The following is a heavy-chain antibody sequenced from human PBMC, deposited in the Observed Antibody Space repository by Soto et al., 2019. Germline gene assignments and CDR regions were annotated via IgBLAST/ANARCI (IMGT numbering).Heavy chain of an antibody. Sequence: ASVKVSCKASGYTFTSYYMHWVRQAPGQGLEWMGIINPSGGSTSYAQKFQGRVTMTRDTSTSTVYMELSSLRSEDTAVYYCARDRSPAKESPGYCSGGSCFTAYGMDVWGQGTTVTV. J-gene: IGHJ6*02. D-gene: IGHD2-15*01. CDR3: ARDRSPAKESPGYCSGGSCFTAYGMDV. CDR1: GYTFTSYY. V-gene: IGHV1-46*01. CDR2: INPSGGST.